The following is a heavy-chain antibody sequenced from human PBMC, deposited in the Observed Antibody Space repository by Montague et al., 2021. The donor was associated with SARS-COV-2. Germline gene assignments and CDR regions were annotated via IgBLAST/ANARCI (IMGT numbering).Heavy chain of an antibody. CDR2: VSWNSGTI. V-gene: IGHV3-9*01. J-gene: IGHJ4*02. Sequence: SLRLSCAASGFTFGDYAMHWVRQAPGKGLEWVSGVSWNSGTIGYXDSLKGRFTISRDNAKNSLYLQMNSLRAEDTALYFCAKVAVTKPPYYFDYWGQGTLVTVSS. CDR1: GFTFGDYA. CDR3: AKVAVTKPPYYFDY. D-gene: IGHD2-15*01.